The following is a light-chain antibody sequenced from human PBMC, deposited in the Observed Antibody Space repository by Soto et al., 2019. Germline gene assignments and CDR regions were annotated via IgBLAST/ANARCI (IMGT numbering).Light chain of an antibody. CDR1: QSVSSSY. Sequence: EIVLTQSPGTLSLSPGERATLSCRASQSVSSSYLAWYQQKSGQAPRLLIYGASNRATGIPVRFSGSGSWTDFTLTISRLEAADVAVYYCQQYGSTLPYTFGQGTKLQIE. CDR2: GAS. CDR3: QQYGSTLPYT. V-gene: IGKV3-20*01. J-gene: IGKJ2*01.